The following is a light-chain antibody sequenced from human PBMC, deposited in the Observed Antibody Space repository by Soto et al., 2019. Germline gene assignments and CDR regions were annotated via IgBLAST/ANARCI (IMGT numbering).Light chain of an antibody. J-gene: IGKJ1*01. V-gene: IGKV3-15*01. CDR1: QSVSSN. Sequence: EIVIAQAPGTLSLSPGERGTLSLRASQSVSSNLAWYQQKPGQAPRLLIHDASTRATGIPARFSGSGSGTEFILTISSLQPEDFATYYCLQDYNNPRTFGHGTKVDIK. CDR2: DAS. CDR3: LQDYNNPRT.